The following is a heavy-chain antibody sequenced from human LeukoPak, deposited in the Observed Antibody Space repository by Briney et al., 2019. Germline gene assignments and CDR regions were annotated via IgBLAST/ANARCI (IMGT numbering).Heavy chain of an antibody. J-gene: IGHJ6*02. CDR1: GFTVSSNY. Sequence: GSLRLSCAASGFTVSSNYMSWVRQAPGKGLEWVSVIYSGGSTYYADSVKGRFTISRDNSKNTLYLQMNSLRAEDTAVYYCARALNYGDYSLYYYYGMDVWGQGTTVTVSS. D-gene: IGHD4-17*01. CDR3: ARALNYGDYSLYYYYGMDV. CDR2: IYSGGST. V-gene: IGHV3-66*01.